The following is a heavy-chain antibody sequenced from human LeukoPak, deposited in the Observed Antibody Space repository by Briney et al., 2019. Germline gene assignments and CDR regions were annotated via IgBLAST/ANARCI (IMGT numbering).Heavy chain of an antibody. J-gene: IGHJ5*02. CDR1: GFTFSSYW. D-gene: IGHD2-2*01. Sequence: GSLRLSCAASGFTFSSYWMSWVRQAPGKGLEWVANIKQDGSEKYYVDSVKGRFTISRDNAKNSLYLQMNSLRAEDTAVYYCARGRVPAAPVGNWFDPWGQGTLVTVSS. V-gene: IGHV3-7*01. CDR2: IKQDGSEK. CDR3: ARGRVPAAPVGNWFDP.